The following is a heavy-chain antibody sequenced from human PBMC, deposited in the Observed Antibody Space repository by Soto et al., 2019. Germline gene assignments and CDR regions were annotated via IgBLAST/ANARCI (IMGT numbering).Heavy chain of an antibody. J-gene: IGHJ5*02. CDR1: GGSFSGSD. CDR2: IDHGGTT. D-gene: IGHD3-22*01. CDR3: ARGIRPITMMIGFDP. V-gene: IGHV4-34*01. Sequence: PSETLSLTCAVFGGSFSGSDWSWIRQPPQRGLEWIGHIDHGGTTSYNPSLKSRVAMSIDTSKNQFSLHLTSVTAADTAVYFCARGIRPITMMIGFDPWGQGTLVTVS.